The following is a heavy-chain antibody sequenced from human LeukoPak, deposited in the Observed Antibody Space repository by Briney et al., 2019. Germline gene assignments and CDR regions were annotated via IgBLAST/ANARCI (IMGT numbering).Heavy chain of an antibody. CDR2: ISYDGSNK. V-gene: IGHV3-30*18. J-gene: IGHJ6*02. CDR3: AKGYSGGAEGMDV. CDR1: GFTFSSYG. Sequence: QSGGSLRLSCAASGFTFSSYGMHWVRQAPGKGLEWVAVISYDGSNKYYADSVKGRFTISRDNSKNTLYLQMNSLRAEDTAVYYCAKGYSGGAEGMDVWGQGTTVTVSS. D-gene: IGHD5-18*01.